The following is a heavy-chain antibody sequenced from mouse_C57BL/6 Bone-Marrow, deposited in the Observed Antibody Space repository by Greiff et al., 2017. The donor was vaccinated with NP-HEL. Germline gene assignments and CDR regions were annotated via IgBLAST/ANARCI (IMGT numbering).Heavy chain of an antibody. CDR1: GYTFTSYG. D-gene: IGHD1-1*02. CDR2: IYPRSGNT. Sequence: QVQLQQSGAELARPGASVKLSCKASGYTFTSYGISWVKQRTGQGLEWIGEIYPRSGNTYYNEKFKGKATLTADKSSSTAYMELRSLTSEDSAVYFCARSVGVTLFAYWGQGTLVTVSA. CDR3: ARSVGVTLFAY. V-gene: IGHV1-81*01. J-gene: IGHJ3*01.